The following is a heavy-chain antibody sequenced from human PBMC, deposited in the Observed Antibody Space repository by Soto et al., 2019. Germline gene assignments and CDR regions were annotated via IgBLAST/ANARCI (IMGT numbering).Heavy chain of an antibody. D-gene: IGHD1-26*01. CDR2: ISSSSSYI. V-gene: IGHV3-21*01. CDR1: GFTFRSYS. Sequence: VRLCCAASGFTFRSYSMNWVRQAPGKGLEWVSSISSSSSYIYYADSVKGRFTISRDNAKNSLYLQMNSLRAEDTAVYYCALGIDRALSPPYFSDQGHLVAVSS. CDR3: ALGIDRALSPPYF. J-gene: IGHJ4*02.